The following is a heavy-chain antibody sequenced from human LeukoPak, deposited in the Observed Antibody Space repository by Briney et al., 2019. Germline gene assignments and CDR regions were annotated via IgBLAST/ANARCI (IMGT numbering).Heavy chain of an antibody. Sequence: ASVKVSCKASGYTFTGYYMHWVRQAPGQGLEWMGWINPKSSGTNYAQKFQGRVSMTRDTSISTAYMELSRLRSDDTAVYYCARGHSPYSGSYGLWGQGTLVTVSS. CDR3: ARGHSPYSGSYGL. J-gene: IGHJ4*02. CDR1: GYTFTGYY. D-gene: IGHD1-26*01. CDR2: INPKSSGT. V-gene: IGHV1-2*02.